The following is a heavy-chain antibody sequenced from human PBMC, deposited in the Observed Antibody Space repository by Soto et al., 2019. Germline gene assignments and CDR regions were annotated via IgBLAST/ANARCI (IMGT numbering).Heavy chain of an antibody. Sequence: SETLSLTCTVSGGSISSGCYYWSWIRQDPGKGLEWIGYIYYSGSTYYNPSLKSRVTISVDTSKNQFSLKLSSVTAAYTGVCYCSRRRSHSYSGMDVWGQGTTVTVSS. V-gene: IGHV4-31*03. CDR2: IYYSGST. J-gene: IGHJ6*02. CDR1: GGSISSGCYY. CDR3: SRRRSHSYSGMDV.